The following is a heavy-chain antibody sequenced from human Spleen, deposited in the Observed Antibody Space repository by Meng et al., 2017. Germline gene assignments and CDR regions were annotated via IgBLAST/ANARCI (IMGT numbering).Heavy chain of an antibody. CDR1: GYTFASSY. CDR2: INPSGGSK. J-gene: IGHJ5*02. Sequence: QGQLVQSRAEVKKPGASVKFSCKASGYTFASSYMHWVRQAPAQGLEWMGVINPSGGSKDYAQNFQGRVTMTSDSSTSTVYMEVNNLRTDDAAMYYCARGGSSMVTTWFDPWGQGTLVTVSS. V-gene: IGHV1-46*01. D-gene: IGHD4-17*01. CDR3: ARGGSSMVTTWFDP.